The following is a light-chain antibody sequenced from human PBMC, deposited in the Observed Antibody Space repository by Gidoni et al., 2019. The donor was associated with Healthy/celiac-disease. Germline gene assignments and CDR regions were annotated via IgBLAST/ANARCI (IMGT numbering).Light chain of an antibody. Sequence: SYEPTQPPSVSVSPGQTARITCSGDALPKQYAYWYQQKPGQAPVLVIYKDSERPSGIPERFSGSSSGTIVTLTISGVQAEDEADYYCQSADSSGTYVVFGGGTKLTVL. J-gene: IGLJ2*01. CDR1: ALPKQY. CDR2: KDS. V-gene: IGLV3-25*03. CDR3: QSADSSGTYVV.